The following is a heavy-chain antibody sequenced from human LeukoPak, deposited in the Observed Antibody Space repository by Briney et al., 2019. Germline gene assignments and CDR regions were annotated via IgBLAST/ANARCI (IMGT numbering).Heavy chain of an antibody. CDR1: GYTFTGYY. V-gene: IGHV1-2*06. J-gene: IGHJ4*02. CDR3: AKARVSGSASSDY. Sequence: GASVKVSCKVSGYTFTGYYMQWVRQAPGQGLEWMGRINPNSGDTSFAPKFQGRVTLTRDTSISTAYMELSRLIHDDTAVYYCAKARVSGSASSDYWGQGTLVTVSS. CDR2: INPNSGDT. D-gene: IGHD2-8*01.